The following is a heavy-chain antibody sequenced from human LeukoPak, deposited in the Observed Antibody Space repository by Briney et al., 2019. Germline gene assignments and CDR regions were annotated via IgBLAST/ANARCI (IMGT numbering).Heavy chain of an antibody. CDR2: INHSGGT. V-gene: IGHV4-34*01. J-gene: IGHJ4*02. CDR1: GGSFSGYY. Sequence: SETLSLTCAVYGGSFSGYYWSWIRQPPGKGLEWIGEINHSGGTNYNPSLKSRVTIPVDTSKNQFSLKLSSVTAADTAVYYCARGSNGWYVFDYWGQGTLVTVSS. D-gene: IGHD6-19*01. CDR3: ARGSNGWYVFDY.